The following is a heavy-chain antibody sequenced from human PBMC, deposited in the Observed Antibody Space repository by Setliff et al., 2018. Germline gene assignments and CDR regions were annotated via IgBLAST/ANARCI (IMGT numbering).Heavy chain of an antibody. CDR2: IYYSGST. D-gene: IGHD2-2*01. V-gene: IGHV4-31*03. CDR3: ARSQILYCSSTSCQPPGLWFDP. Sequence: SETLSLTCTVSGGSISSGGYYWSWIRQHPGKGLEWIGYIYYSGSTYYNPSLKSRVTISVDTSKNQFSLKLSSVTAADTAVYYCARSQILYCSSTSCQPPGLWFDPWGQGTLVTAPQ. CDR1: GGSISSGGYY. J-gene: IGHJ5*02.